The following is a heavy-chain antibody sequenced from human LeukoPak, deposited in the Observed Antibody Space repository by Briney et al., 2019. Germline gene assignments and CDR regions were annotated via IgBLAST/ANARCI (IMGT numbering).Heavy chain of an antibody. J-gene: IGHJ5*02. CDR2: MNPNSGNE. CDR3: AREVGAPATGFDP. CDR1: GYTFSNYD. Sequence: ASVTVPCKTSGYTFSNYDIIWVRHAAGPRLEWMGWMNPNSGNEDHLQKFHGRFTINMSTSITTAFMALTSLTSDAAAACLCAREVGAPATGFDPCGQGCLVSVSS. D-gene: IGHD1-26*01. V-gene: IGHV1-8*03.